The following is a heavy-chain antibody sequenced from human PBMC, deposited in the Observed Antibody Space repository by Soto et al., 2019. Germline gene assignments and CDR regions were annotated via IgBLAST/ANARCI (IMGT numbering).Heavy chain of an antibody. V-gene: IGHV4-34*01. CDR2: INHSGST. J-gene: IGHJ5*02. CDR1: GGSCSGYY. Sequence: QVQLQQWGAGLLKPSETLSLTCAVYGGSCSGYYWSWIRQPPGKGLEWIGEINHSGSTNYNPSLKSRVTIAVDTSKNQCSLKLSSVTAADTAVYYCARKGAAYWFDPWGQGTLVTVSS. CDR3: ARKGAAYWFDP. D-gene: IGHD6-13*01.